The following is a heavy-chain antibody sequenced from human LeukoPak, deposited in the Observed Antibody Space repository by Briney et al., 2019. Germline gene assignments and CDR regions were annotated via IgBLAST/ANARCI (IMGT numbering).Heavy chain of an antibody. V-gene: IGHV3-21*01. CDR3: ARDIYSSSWNFDY. J-gene: IGHJ4*02. D-gene: IGHD6-13*01. CDR1: GFTFSSYS. Sequence: GGSLRLSCAASGFTFSSYSKNWVRQAPGKGLEWVSSISSSSSYIYYADSVKGRFTISRDNAKNSLYLQMNSLRAEDTAVYYCARDIYSSSWNFDYWGQGTLVTVSS. CDR2: ISSSSSYI.